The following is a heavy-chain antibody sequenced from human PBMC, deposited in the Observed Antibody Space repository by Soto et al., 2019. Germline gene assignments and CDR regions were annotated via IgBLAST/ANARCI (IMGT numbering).Heavy chain of an antibody. V-gene: IGHV1-3*01. D-gene: IGHD3-16*02. CDR3: ARDQGGTYYDYVWGSYRPASFDY. Sequence: ASVKVSCKASGYTFTSYAMHWVRQAPGQRLEWMEWINAGNGNTKYSQKFQGRVTITRDTSASTAYMELSSLRSEDTAVYYCARDQGGTYYDYVWGSYRPASFDYWGQGTLVTVSS. CDR1: GYTFTSYA. CDR2: INAGNGNT. J-gene: IGHJ4*02.